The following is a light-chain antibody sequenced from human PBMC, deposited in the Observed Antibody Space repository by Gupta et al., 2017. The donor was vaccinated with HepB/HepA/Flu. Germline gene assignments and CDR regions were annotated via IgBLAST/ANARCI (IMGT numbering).Light chain of an antibody. J-gene: IGKJ5*01. Sequence: DVVMTQSPLSLPVTLGQPASISCRSSQSLVDSDGNTYLNWFQQRPGQSPRRLIYKISNRDSGVPDRFSGSGSGTNSTLKISRVEAEDVGVYYCMQPTLWPPVTFGQGTRLELK. CDR1: QSLVDSDGNTY. CDR3: MQPTLWPPVT. V-gene: IGKV2-30*01. CDR2: KIS.